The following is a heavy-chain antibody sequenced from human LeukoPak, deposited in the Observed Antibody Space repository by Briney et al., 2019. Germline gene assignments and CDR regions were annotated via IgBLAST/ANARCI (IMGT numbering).Heavy chain of an antibody. Sequence: GGSLRLSCAASGFSLRSSEMNWVRQAPGKGPEWVAHINSADNVEYYTDSVRGRFTMSRDNAKDLLYLQMNSLRDEDTAVYYCARDTVNGPFVISLDLWGQGVLVAVSS. V-gene: IGHV3-48*03. D-gene: IGHD2-8*01. J-gene: IGHJ5*02. CDR2: INSADNVE. CDR1: GFSLRSSE. CDR3: ARDTVNGPFVISLDL.